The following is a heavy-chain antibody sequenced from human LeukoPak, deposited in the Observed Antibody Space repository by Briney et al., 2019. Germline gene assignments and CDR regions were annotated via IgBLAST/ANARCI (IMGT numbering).Heavy chain of an antibody. Sequence: PGGSLRLSCAASGFTFSSYAMSWVRQAPGKGLEWVSAISGSGGSTYYADSVKGRFTISRDNSKNTLYLQMNSLRAEDTAVYYCAKDMPYFDWLKDDAFDIWGQGTMVTVSS. CDR3: AKDMPYFDWLKDDAFDI. V-gene: IGHV3-23*01. D-gene: IGHD3-9*01. CDR1: GFTFSSYA. J-gene: IGHJ3*02. CDR2: ISGSGGST.